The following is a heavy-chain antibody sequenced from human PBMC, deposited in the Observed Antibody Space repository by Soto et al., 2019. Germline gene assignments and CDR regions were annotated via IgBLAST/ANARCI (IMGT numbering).Heavy chain of an antibody. CDR3: AKEPATAKPEGVDF. V-gene: IGHV1-2*02. CDR1: GYTFSDYY. Sequence: ASVKVSCKASGYTFSDYYIHWVRQAPGQGLEWMGWINPNSGGTKYAPKFQGGVTMTRDTSITTAYMELSRLRSGDTAVYYCAKEPATAKPEGVDFWGQGTLVTISS. J-gene: IGHJ4*02. D-gene: IGHD1-1*01. CDR2: INPNSGGT.